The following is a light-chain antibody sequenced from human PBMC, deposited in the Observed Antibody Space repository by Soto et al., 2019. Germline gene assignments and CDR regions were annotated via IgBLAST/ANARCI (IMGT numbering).Light chain of an antibody. CDR3: SSYAGSNNVV. V-gene: IGLV2-8*01. Sequence: QSALTQPPSASGSPGQSVTISCTGTSSDVGGYNYVSWYQQHPGKAPKLMIYEVSKRPSGVPDRLSGSKSGNTASLTVSGPQAEDEADYYCSSYAGSNNVVFGGGTKLTVL. J-gene: IGLJ2*01. CDR1: SSDVGGYNY. CDR2: EVS.